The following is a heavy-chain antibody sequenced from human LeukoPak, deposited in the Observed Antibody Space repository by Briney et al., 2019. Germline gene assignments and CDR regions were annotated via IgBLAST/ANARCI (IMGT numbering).Heavy chain of an antibody. J-gene: IGHJ6*02. V-gene: IGHV3-11*01. Sequence: PGGSLRLSCAASGFTFSDYYMSWIRQAPGKGLEWVSYISSSGSTIYYADSVKGRFTISRDNAKNSLYLQMNSLRAEDTAVYYCARDTRGYSYGYGGHYYYGMDVWGQGTTVTVSS. CDR2: ISSSGSTI. CDR1: GFTFSDYY. CDR3: ARDTRGYSYGYGGHYYYGMDV. D-gene: IGHD5-18*01.